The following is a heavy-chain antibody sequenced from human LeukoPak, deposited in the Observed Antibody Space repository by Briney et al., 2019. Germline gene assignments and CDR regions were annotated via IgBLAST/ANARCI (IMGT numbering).Heavy chain of an antibody. V-gene: IGHV3-7*01. CDR1: GFTFSSSW. CDR3: ARISTAVAGVDY. CDR2: IKKDGSEK. J-gene: IGHJ4*02. Sequence: TGGSLRLSCGGSGFTFSSSWMSWVRQAPGKGLEWVANIKKDGSEKYYVDSVKGRFTISRDNAKNLVYLQMDSMRVEDTAVYYCARISTAVAGVDYWGQGTLVTVSS. D-gene: IGHD6-19*01.